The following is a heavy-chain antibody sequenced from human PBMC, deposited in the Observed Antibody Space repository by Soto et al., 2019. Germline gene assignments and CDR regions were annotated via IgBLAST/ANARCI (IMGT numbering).Heavy chain of an antibody. J-gene: IGHJ4*02. D-gene: IGHD3-16*01. CDR1: GFALSSHS. CDR2: ISSNSEDK. V-gene: IGHV3-21*02. CDR3: TREVQPWARCGSDC. Sequence: EVQLVESGGGLVQPGGSLRLSCAASGFALSSHSMNWVRQAPGKGLEWVSLISSNSEDKFYADAVKGRFTISRDNADNSVWLQLDGLRVEDTAVYYCTREVQPWARCGSDCWGQGALVTVSS.